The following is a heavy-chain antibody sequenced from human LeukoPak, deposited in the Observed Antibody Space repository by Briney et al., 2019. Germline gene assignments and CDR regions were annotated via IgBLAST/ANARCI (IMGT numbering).Heavy chain of an antibody. CDR3: ARDSGGLVLDS. D-gene: IGHD3-10*01. CDR2: INPNSGGT. CDR1: GYTFTGYY. V-gene: IGHV1-2*02. Sequence: ASVKVSCKASGYTFTGYYMHGVRQAPGQGLEWMGWINPNSGGTNYAQKFLGRVTMTRDTSISTAYMELSRLRSDDTAVYYCARDSGGLVLDSWGQGTLVTVSS. J-gene: IGHJ4*02.